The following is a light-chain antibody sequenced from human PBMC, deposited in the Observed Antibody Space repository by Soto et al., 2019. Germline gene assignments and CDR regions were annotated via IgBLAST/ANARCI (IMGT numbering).Light chain of an antibody. Sequence: DIQMTQSPSSLSASVGDRVTITCQASQDISNYLNWYQQKPGKAPKLLIYDASNLETGVPSRFSGSGSGTDFTFTISNLQPEDIATYYCQQYDNLRVFTFGPGTKVDIK. CDR3: QQYDNLRVFT. CDR1: QDISNY. J-gene: IGKJ3*01. CDR2: DAS. V-gene: IGKV1-33*01.